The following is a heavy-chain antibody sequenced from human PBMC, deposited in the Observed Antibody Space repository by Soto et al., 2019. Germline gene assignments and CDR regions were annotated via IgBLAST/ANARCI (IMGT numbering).Heavy chain of an antibody. CDR3: AKELEYCSGPSCRMENYGMDV. J-gene: IGHJ6*02. Sequence: PGGSLRLSCAASRFTFNNHGLHWVRQAPGKGLERVAVISYDGSDKYYADSVKGRFTISRDKSKNTLYLQMNSLKLEDTAVYYWAKELEYCSGPSCRMENYGMDVWGQGTTVTVSS. D-gene: IGHD2-2*01. CDR1: RFTFNNHG. V-gene: IGHV3-30*18. CDR2: ISYDGSDK.